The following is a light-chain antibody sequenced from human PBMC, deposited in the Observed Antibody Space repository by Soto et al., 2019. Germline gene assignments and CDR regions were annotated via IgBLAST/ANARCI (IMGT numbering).Light chain of an antibody. V-gene: IGLV2-14*01. J-gene: IGLJ1*01. CDR2: DVS. Sequence: QSVLTQPASVSGSPGQSSTISCTRTSGDVGGYNYVSWYQQHPGKAPKLMIFDVSNRPSGVSQRFSGSKSGNTASLTISGLQAEDEADYYCSSYTSSNTGVFGTGTKVTVL. CDR1: SGDVGGYNY. CDR3: SSYTSSNTGV.